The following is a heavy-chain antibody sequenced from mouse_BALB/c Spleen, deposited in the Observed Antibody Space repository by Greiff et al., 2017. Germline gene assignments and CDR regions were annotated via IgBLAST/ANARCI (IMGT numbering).Heavy chain of an antibody. V-gene: IGHV1-69*01. CDR3: ARLGDGYYVGAMDY. CDR2: IDTSDSYT. D-gene: IGHD2-3*01. J-gene: IGHJ4*01. CDR1: GYTFTDYW. Sequence: QVQLQQPGAELVMPGASVKMSCKASGYTFTDYWMHWVKQRPGQGLEWIGAIDTSDSYTSYNQKFKGKATLTVDESSSTAYMQLSSLTSEDSAVYYWARLGDGYYVGAMDYWGQGTSVTVSS.